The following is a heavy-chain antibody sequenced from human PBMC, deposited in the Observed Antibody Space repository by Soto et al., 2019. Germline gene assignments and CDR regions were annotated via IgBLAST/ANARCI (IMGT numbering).Heavy chain of an antibody. CDR2: ISGSGGGT. D-gene: IGHD3-3*01. CDR3: ASDRYYDFWLLH. CDR1: GFTFSHYA. J-gene: IGHJ1*01. V-gene: IGHV3-23*01. Sequence: GGSLRLSCTASGFTFSHYAMSWVPQAPGKRLEWVSAISGSGGGTYYADAVKGRFTISRDNSKNTLYLQMNSLTVEDTAVYYCASDRYYDFWLLHWGQGTLVTVSS.